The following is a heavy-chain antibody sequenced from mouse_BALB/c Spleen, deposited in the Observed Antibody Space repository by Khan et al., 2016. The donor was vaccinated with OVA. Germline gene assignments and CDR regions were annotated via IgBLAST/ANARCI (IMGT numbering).Heavy chain of an antibody. CDR1: GYTFTTYW. Sequence: QVQLQQSGAELAKPGASVKMSCKASGYTFTTYWMHWVKQRPGQGLEWIGYIDPSTGYTEYNQKFKDKATLTTDKSSSTAYMQLSRWTYEAAADYYGARRGRNGILAYWGQGTLVAGSA. CDR3: ARRGRNGILAY. CDR2: IDPSTGYT. D-gene: IGHD2-1*01. V-gene: IGHV1-7*01. J-gene: IGHJ3*01.